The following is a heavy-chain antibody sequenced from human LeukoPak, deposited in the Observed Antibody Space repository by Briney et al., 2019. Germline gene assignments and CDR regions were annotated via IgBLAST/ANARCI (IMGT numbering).Heavy chain of an antibody. CDR1: GFTFSSYA. CDR3: AKGIGDIVVVPAAMGYDY. CDR2: ISGSGGST. D-gene: IGHD2-2*01. J-gene: IGHJ4*02. Sequence: GGSLRLSCAASGFTFSSYAMSWVRQAPGKGLEWVSAISGSGGSTYYADSVKGRFTISRDNSKNTLYLQMNSLRAEDTAVYYCAKGIGDIVVVPAAMGYDYWGQGTLVTVSS. V-gene: IGHV3-23*01.